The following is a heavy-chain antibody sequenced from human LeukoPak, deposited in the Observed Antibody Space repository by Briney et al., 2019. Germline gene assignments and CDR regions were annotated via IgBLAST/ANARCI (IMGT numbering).Heavy chain of an antibody. D-gene: IGHD2-15*01. V-gene: IGHV3-64*01. CDR2: ISSNGGST. J-gene: IGHJ6*03. CDR3: ARSLLGYCSGGSCYYYYYMDV. Sequence: GGSLRLSCAASGFTFSSYAMHWVRQAPGKGLEYVSAISSNGGSTYYANSVKGRFTISRDNSKNTLYLQMGSLRAEDMAVYYCARSLLGYCSGGSCYYYYYMDVWGKGTAVTISS. CDR1: GFTFSSYA.